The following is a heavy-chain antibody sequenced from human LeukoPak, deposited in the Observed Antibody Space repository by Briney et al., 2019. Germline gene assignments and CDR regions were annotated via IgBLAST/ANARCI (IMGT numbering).Heavy chain of an antibody. V-gene: IGHV3-74*01. Sequence: PGGSLRLSCAASGFTLSSYWMHWVRQTPGKGLVWVSRINSDGTKTTYADSVKGRFTISRDNAKNTLYLQMNSLRAEDTGGYYCARDEEGDFYYYYMGVWGEGTTVSDSS. CDR3: ARDEEGDFYYYYMGV. J-gene: IGHJ6*03. CDR2: INSDGTKT. CDR1: GFTLSSYW.